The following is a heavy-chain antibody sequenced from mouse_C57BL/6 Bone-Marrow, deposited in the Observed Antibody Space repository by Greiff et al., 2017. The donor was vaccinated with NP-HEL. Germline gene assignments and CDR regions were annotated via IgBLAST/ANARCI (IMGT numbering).Heavy chain of an antibody. CDR3: ARSAGGMDY. V-gene: IGHV1-82*01. CDR1: GYAFSSSW. Sequence: VQLQQSGPELVKPGASVKISCKASGYAFSSSWMNWVKQRPGKGLEWIGRIYPGDGDTNYNGKFKGKATLTADKSSSTAYMQLSSLTSEDSAVYFCARSAGGMDYWGQGTSVTVSS. J-gene: IGHJ4*01. CDR2: IYPGDGDT. D-gene: IGHD6-1*01.